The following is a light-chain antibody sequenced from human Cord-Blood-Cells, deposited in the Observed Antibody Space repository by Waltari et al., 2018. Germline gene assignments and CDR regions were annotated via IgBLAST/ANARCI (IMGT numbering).Light chain of an antibody. CDR3: QQLNSYLLT. CDR1: QGISSY. J-gene: IGKJ4*01. V-gene: IGKV1-9*01. CDR2: AAS. Sequence: IQLTQSPSSLSASVGDRVTITCRASQGISSYLAWYQQKPGKAPKLLIYAASTLQSGVPSRFSGSGSGTDFTLTISSLQSEDFATYYCQQLNSYLLTFGGGTKVEIK.